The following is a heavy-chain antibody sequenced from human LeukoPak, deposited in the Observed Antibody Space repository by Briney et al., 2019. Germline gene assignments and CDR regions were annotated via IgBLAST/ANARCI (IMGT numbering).Heavy chain of an antibody. J-gene: IGHJ4*02. CDR2: IYYSGST. CDR3: ARLNSYFDY. D-gene: IGHD2/OR15-2a*01. Sequence: SETLSLTCTVSGGSISSSSYYWDWIRQPPGKGLERIGSIYYSGSTYYNPSLKSRVTISVDTSKNQFSLKLSSVTAADTAVYYCARLNSYFDYWGQGTLVTVSS. V-gene: IGHV4-39*01. CDR1: GGSISSSSYY.